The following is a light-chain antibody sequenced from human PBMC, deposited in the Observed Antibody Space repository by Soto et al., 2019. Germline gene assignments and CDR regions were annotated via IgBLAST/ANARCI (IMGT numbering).Light chain of an antibody. Sequence: DIQMTQSPSSLSASVGDRVTITCRASQGISNYLAWYQQIPGKVPKLLISAASTLQSGVPSRFSSSVSGTESTLTISSLQPEDVATYYCQKYTNVPAFGGGTKVEIK. J-gene: IGKJ4*01. CDR1: QGISNY. CDR2: AAS. V-gene: IGKV1-27*01. CDR3: QKYTNVPA.